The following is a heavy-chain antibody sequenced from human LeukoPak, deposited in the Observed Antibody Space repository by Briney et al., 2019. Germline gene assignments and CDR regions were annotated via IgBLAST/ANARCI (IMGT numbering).Heavy chain of an antibody. J-gene: IGHJ5*01. CDR1: SDSFSRRTSY. Sequence: SETLSLTCTASSDSFSRRTSYWGWLRQPPGKGLEWIGSISYSGSTSYNPSLKSRVTISVDMSKSQFSLKLTSVTAADTAVYYCAGDADTINWFSFWGQGTLVTVSS. D-gene: IGHD2-2*01. CDR2: ISYSGST. V-gene: IGHV4-39*07. CDR3: AGDADTINWFSF.